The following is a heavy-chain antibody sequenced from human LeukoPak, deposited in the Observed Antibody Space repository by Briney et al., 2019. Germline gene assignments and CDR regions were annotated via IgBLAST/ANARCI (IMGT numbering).Heavy chain of an antibody. J-gene: IGHJ6*03. CDR1: GFTFSSFD. CDR2: IGTASDT. D-gene: IGHD1-1*01. CDR3: ARGPPRGKYYYMDV. Sequence: GGSLRLSCAASGFTFSSFDMHWVRQPTGQGLEWISTIGTASDTYYPGSVEGRFTLSRDNAKNSLYLQMNSLTAGDTAVYYCARGPPRGKYYYMDVWGKGTTVTVSS. V-gene: IGHV3-13*01.